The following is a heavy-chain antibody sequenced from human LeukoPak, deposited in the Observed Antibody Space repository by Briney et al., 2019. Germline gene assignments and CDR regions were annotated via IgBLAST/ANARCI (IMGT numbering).Heavy chain of an antibody. Sequence: GASVTVSCKASGYTFTSYGIGWVRQAPGQGLDWMGWISTYTGDTYYAQNLQGRVTMTADTSTSVVYMELRSLRSDDTAVYYCVRDCSGGSCYPTPPDYYGMDVWGPGTTVTVSS. CDR1: GYTFTSYG. CDR2: ISTYTGDT. V-gene: IGHV1-18*01. CDR3: VRDCSGGSCYPTPPDYYGMDV. D-gene: IGHD2-15*01. J-gene: IGHJ6*02.